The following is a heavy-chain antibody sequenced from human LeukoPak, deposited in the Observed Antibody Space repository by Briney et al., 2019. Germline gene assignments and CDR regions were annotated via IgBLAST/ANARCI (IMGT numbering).Heavy chain of an antibody. D-gene: IGHD2-15*01. CDR1: GITFSIYS. J-gene: IGHJ4*02. Sequence: GGSLRLSCVASGITFSIYSMNWVRQAPGKGLEWVSYIKSSGSSIYYADSVKGRFTISRDNAENSLYLQMNSLRPEDTAIYYCARGGRCSGDNCYATLYDYWGQGTVVTVSS. V-gene: IGHV3-48*04. CDR2: IKSSGSSI. CDR3: ARGGRCSGDNCYATLYDY.